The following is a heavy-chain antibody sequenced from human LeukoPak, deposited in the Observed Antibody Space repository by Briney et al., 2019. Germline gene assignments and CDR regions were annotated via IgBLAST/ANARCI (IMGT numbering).Heavy chain of an antibody. Sequence: GEALKTSFKVSGYSFPSYWITWVRPVPGKGLEGMGRIAPSDSYTNYNPSFEGHVTMSVEKSITTVYLQWSSLKASDTAMYYCVRQPPGVYDTTQNWFDPWGQGTLVTVSS. J-gene: IGHJ5*02. CDR2: IAPSDSYT. D-gene: IGHD3-22*01. CDR3: VRQPPGVYDTTQNWFDP. V-gene: IGHV5-10-1*01. CDR1: GYSFPSYW.